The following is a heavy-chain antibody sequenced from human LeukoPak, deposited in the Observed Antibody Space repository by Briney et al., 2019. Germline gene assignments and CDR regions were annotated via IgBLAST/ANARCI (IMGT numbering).Heavy chain of an antibody. Sequence: GGSLRLSCAASGFTFSSYSMNWVRQAPGKGLEWVSSISSSSSYIYYADSVKGRFTISRDNAKNSLYLQMNSLRAEDTAVYYCARADEQWLVRLDYWGQGTLVTVSS. J-gene: IGHJ4*02. CDR2: ISSSSSYI. CDR3: ARADEQWLVRLDY. CDR1: GFTFSSYS. V-gene: IGHV3-21*01. D-gene: IGHD6-19*01.